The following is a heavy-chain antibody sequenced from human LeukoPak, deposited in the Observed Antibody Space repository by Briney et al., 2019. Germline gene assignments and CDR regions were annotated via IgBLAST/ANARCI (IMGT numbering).Heavy chain of an antibody. J-gene: IGHJ4*02. Sequence: GGSLRLSCAASGFTFSTYWMTWVRQAPGKGLVWVSRINSDGTSIGYADSVKGRFTISRDNANNMLYLQMNSLRVDDTAVYYCVRGAPFDNWGQGTLVTVSS. V-gene: IGHV3-74*01. D-gene: IGHD4/OR15-4a*01. CDR2: INSDGTSI. CDR1: GFTFSTYW. CDR3: VRGAPFDN.